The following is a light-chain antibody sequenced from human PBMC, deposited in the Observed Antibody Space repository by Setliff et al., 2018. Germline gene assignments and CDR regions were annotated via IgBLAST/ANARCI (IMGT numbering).Light chain of an antibody. Sequence: QSVLTQPPSASGSPGQSVTISCTGTSSDVGGYNYVSWYQQHPGKAPKLMVYEVSKRPSGVTDRFSGSKSGNTASLTVSGLQAEDEADYYCSSYAGSNNYVCGTGTKVTVL. CDR1: SSDVGGYNY. CDR3: SSYAGSNNYV. CDR2: EVS. J-gene: IGLJ1*01. V-gene: IGLV2-8*01.